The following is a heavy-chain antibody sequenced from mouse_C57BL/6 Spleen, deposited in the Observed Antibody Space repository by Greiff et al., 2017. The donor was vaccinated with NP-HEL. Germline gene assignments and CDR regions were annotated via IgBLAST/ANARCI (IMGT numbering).Heavy chain of an antibody. V-gene: IGHV1-82*01. D-gene: IGHD5-1*01. Sequence: VQLQESGPELVKPGASVKISCKASGYAFSSSWMNWVKQRPGKGLEWIGRIYPGDGDTNYNGKFKGKATLTADKSSSTAYMQLSSLTSEDSAVYFCARSGSTLYYFDYWGQGTTLTVSS. CDR3: ARSGSTLYYFDY. CDR1: GYAFSSSW. CDR2: IYPGDGDT. J-gene: IGHJ2*01.